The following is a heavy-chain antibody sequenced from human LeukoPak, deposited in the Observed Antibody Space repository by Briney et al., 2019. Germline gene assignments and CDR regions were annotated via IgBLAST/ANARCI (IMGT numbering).Heavy chain of an antibody. D-gene: IGHD6-6*01. CDR2: LYHSGST. J-gene: IGHJ4*02. Sequence: SETLSLTCSVSGYSISSGYYWGWIRQAPGKGLEWIGNLYHSGSTYYNPSLKSRVSISVDTSKNQFSLNLSSVTAADTAVYYCATEIQNIAGRVYWGQGTLVTVSS. CDR1: GYSISSGYY. V-gene: IGHV4-38-2*02. CDR3: ATEIQNIAGRVY.